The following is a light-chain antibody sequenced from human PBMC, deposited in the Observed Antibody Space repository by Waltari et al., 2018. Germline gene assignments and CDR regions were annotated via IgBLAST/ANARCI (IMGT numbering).Light chain of an antibody. CDR1: QHISAW. CDR3: HHYDGYSRT. Sequence: DIQLTQSPSTLSASIGVRVTITCRASQHISAWLAWYPQKPGKAPKLLIYTSSSSGSGVSSRFTGSGSGTDFTLTISGLQPDDFATYYCHHYDGYSRTFGQGTRVEVK. V-gene: IGKV1-5*03. J-gene: IGKJ1*01. CDR2: TSS.